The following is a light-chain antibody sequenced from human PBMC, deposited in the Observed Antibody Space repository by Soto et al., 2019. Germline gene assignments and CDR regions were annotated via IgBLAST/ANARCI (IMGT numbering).Light chain of an antibody. Sequence: MAVTQSPSTLSLSPGERATLSCGASQDVSSNLAWYQQKPGQAPSLLIYGASTRATGTPARFSGSGSGTEFTLTISSLQSEDYAVYFCQQYIRWPLTFGGGTKVDI. J-gene: IGKJ4*01. V-gene: IGKV3-15*01. CDR3: QQYIRWPLT. CDR1: QDVSSN. CDR2: GAS.